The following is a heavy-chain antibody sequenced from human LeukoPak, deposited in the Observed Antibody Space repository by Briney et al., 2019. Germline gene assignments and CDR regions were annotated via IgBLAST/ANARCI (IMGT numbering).Heavy chain of an antibody. CDR1: GYIFTNYW. V-gene: IGHV5-51*01. Sequence: GESLNTYFKGSGYIFTNYWIGWVRQMSGKGLEWMGIIYPGDSDTRYSPSFQGQVTISAAKSIITAYLQWSSLKASDTAMYYCARTGYSSGWYGSFDIWGQGTRVTVSS. D-gene: IGHD6-19*01. CDR3: ARTGYSSGWYGSFDI. CDR2: IYPGDSDT. J-gene: IGHJ3*02.